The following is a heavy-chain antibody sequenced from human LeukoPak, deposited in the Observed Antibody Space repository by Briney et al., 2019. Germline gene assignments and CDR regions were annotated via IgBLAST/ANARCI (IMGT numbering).Heavy chain of an antibody. D-gene: IGHD6-19*01. CDR2: IYHSGST. V-gene: IGHV4-4*02. J-gene: IGHJ6*02. CDR3: ARDLSGWYVSYYYGMDV. Sequence: SETLSLTCAVSGGSISSSNWWSWVRQPPGKGLEWIGEIYHSGSTNYDPSLKSRVTISVDKSKNQFSLKLSSVTAADTAVYYCARDLSGWYVSYYYGMDVWGQGITVTVSS. CDR1: GGSISSSNW.